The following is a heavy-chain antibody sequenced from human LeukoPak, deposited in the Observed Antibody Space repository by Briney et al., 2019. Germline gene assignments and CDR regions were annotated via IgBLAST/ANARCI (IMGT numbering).Heavy chain of an antibody. J-gene: IGHJ3*02. D-gene: IGHD6-13*01. CDR3: AKAGVAAADLDAFDI. V-gene: IGHV3-30*02. CDR2: IRYDGSNK. CDR1: GFTFSSYG. Sequence: GGSLRLSCAASGFTFSSYGMHWVRQAPGKGLEWVAFIRYDGSNKYYADSVKGRFTISRDNSKNMLYLQMNSLRAEDTAVYYCAKAGVAAADLDAFDIWGQGTMVTVSS.